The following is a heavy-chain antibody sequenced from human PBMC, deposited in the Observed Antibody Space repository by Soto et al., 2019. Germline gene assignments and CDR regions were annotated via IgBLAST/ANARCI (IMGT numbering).Heavy chain of an antibody. CDR1: GFTFSRYG. CDR3: AKALGELSPESYDY. V-gene: IGHV3-30*18. J-gene: IGHJ4*02. Sequence: QVQLVESGGGVVQPGRSLRLSCAASGFTFSRYGMHRVRQAPGKGLEWVAVISYDGSDKYYADSVKGRFTISRDNSKNTLNLQMNSLRADDTAVYYCAKALGELSPESYDYWGQGTLITVSS. CDR2: ISYDGSDK. D-gene: IGHD3-16*02.